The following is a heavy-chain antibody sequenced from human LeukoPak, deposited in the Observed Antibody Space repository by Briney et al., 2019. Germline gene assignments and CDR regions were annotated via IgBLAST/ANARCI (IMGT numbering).Heavy chain of an antibody. V-gene: IGHV4-34*01. CDR1: GGFFSGYY. CDR2: INHSEST. J-gene: IGHJ3*02. Sequence: SETLSLTCAVYGGFFSGYYWSWIRHPPWKGLEWIGEINHSESTNYNPSLKSRVTISLDTSKNQFSLKLRSVTAADTAVYYCARGAPDAFDIWGQGTMVTVSS. CDR3: ARGAPDAFDI.